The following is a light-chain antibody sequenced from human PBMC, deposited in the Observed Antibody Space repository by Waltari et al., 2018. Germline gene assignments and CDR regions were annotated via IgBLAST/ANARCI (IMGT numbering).Light chain of an antibody. J-gene: IGKJ5*01. V-gene: IGKV3-15*01. CDR3: QHYNNWPFT. Sequence: EIVMTQSPATLSVSPGERATLSCRASQGITSSLNWFQQKPGQAPRLLIYDASTRATGIPARFRGSGSETEFTLTISSLQSEDFAVYYCQHYNNWPFTFGQGTRLENK. CDR1: QGITSS. CDR2: DAS.